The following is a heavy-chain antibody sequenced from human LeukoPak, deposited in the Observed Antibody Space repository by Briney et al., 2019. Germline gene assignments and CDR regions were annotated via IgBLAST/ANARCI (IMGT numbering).Heavy chain of an antibody. CDR1: GGSISSYY. J-gene: IGHJ4*02. V-gene: IGHV4-59*08. D-gene: IGHD2-15*01. CDR2: IYYSGST. Sequence: SETLSVTCTVSGGSISSYYWSWIRQPPGKGLEWIGYIYYSGSTNYNPSLKSRVTISVDTSKNQFSLKLSSVTAADTAVYYCARHFDGGNVDYWGQGTLVTVSS. CDR3: ARHFDGGNVDY.